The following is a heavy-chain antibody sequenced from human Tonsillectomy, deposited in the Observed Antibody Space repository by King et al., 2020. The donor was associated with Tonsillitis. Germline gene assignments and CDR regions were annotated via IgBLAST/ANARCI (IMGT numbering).Heavy chain of an antibody. D-gene: IGHD3-22*01. CDR2: ISYDGSNK. CDR1: GFTFSGYG. Sequence: VQLVESGGGVVQPGRSLRLSCAASGFTFSGYGMHWVRQAPGKGLEWVAVISYDGSNKYYADSLKGRFTISRDNSKNTLFLRMNSLRAEDTAVYYCTRSDVSCGYYLSFYYWGQGTLVTVSS. CDR3: TRSDVSCGYYLSFYY. J-gene: IGHJ4*02. V-gene: IGHV3-33*05.